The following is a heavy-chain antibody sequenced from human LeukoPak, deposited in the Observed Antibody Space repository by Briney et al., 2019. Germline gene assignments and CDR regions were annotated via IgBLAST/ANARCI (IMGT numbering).Heavy chain of an antibody. CDR3: ARDSLQIYYDSSGYHLDAFDN. V-gene: IGHV1-18*01. D-gene: IGHD3-22*01. Sequence: ASVKVSCKPSGYTFTSYGISWVRQAPGQRREGMGWISGYNGNTKYAQKLQGRVTMTTDTSTSTAYMELRSLRSDDTAVYYCARDSLQIYYDSSGYHLDAFDNWGQGTMVTVSS. CDR2: ISGYNGNT. J-gene: IGHJ3*02. CDR1: GYTFTSYG.